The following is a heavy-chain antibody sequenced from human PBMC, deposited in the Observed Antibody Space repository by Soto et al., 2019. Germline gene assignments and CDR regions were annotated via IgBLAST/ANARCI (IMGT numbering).Heavy chain of an antibody. CDR1: GFTFSSYG. Sequence: PGGSLRLSCAASGFTFSSYGMHWVRQAPGKGLEWVAVISYDGSNKYYADSVKGRFTISRDNSKNTLYLQMNSLRAEDTAVYYCAKTTGYSYAPGYWGQGTLVTVSS. J-gene: IGHJ4*02. CDR3: AKTTGYSYAPGY. V-gene: IGHV3-30*18. CDR2: ISYDGSNK. D-gene: IGHD5-18*01.